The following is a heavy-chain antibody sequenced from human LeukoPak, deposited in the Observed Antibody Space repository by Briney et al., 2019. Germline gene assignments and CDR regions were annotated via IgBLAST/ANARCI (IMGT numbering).Heavy chain of an antibody. CDR1: GFTFSSYA. J-gene: IGHJ4*02. D-gene: IGHD3-10*01. V-gene: IGHV3-30-3*01. CDR3: ARVRPYGGSGSYAFDY. Sequence: GGSLSLSCAASGFTFSSYAMHWVRQAPGKGLEWVAVISYDGSNKYYADSVKGRFTISRDNSKNTLYLQMNSLRAEDTAVYYCARVRPYGGSGSYAFDYWGQGTLVTVSS. CDR2: ISYDGSNK.